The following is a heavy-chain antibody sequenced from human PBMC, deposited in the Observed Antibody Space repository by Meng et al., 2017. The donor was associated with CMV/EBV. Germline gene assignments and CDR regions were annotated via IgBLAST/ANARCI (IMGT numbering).Heavy chain of an antibody. J-gene: IGHJ4*02. Sequence: GESLKISCAACGFTFSSYDMHWVRQATGKGLEWVSAIGTAGDTYYPGSVKGRFTISRDNSKNTLYLQMNSLRAEDTAVYYCAKGVVGALEGYWGQGTLVTVSS. D-gene: IGHD1-26*01. CDR3: AKGVVGALEGY. CDR1: GFTFSSYD. CDR2: IGTAGDT. V-gene: IGHV3-13*01.